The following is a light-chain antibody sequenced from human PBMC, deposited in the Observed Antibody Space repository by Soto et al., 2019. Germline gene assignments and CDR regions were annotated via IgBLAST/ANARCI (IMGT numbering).Light chain of an antibody. J-gene: IGKJ4*01. V-gene: IGKV3-11*01. CDR1: QSVGSY. CDR2: DAS. Sequence: EIVLTQSPATLSLSPGDRATLSCRASQSVGSYLGWYQQRPGQAPRLLIYDASNRATRIPARFSGSGSGTDFTLTISSLEPEDFSVYYCQQRSDWPSTFGGGTKVEIK. CDR3: QQRSDWPST.